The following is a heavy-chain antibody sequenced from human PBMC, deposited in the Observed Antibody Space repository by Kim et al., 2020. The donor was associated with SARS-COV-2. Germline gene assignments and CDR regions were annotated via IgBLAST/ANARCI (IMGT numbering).Heavy chain of an antibody. CDR3: AKDPPGGSGLVGVTDY. D-gene: IGHD6-19*01. V-gene: IGHV3-9*01. J-gene: IGHJ4*02. Sequence: SVKGRFTISRDNAKNSLYLQMNSLRAEDTALYYCAKDPPGGSGLVGVTDYWGQGTLVTVSS.